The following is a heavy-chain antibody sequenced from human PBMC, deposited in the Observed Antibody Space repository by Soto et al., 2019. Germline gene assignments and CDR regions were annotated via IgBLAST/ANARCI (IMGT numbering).Heavy chain of an antibody. J-gene: IGHJ2*01. V-gene: IGHV3-66*01. CDR1: GFTVSSNY. Sequence: EVQLVESGGGLVQPGGSLRLSCAASGFTVSSNYMSWVRQAPGKGLEWVSVIYSGDSTYYADSVKGRFTISRDNSKNTLYLQMNSLRAEDTAVYYCARDMSSSSSYGYFDLWGRGTLATVSS. CDR3: ARDMSSSSSYGYFDL. CDR2: IYSGDST. D-gene: IGHD6-13*01.